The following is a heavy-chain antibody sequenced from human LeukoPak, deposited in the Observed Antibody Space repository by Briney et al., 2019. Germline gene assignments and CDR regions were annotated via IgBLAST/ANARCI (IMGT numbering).Heavy chain of an antibody. D-gene: IGHD3-10*01. V-gene: IGHV3-53*01. CDR2: IYSGGST. Sequence: GGSLRLSCAASGFTFSDYYMSWIRQAPGKGLEWVSLIYSGGSTYYADSVKGRFALSRDNSKNTLYFQMNSLRADDTAVYYCARGRGTYYFDYWGQGTLVTVSS. CDR3: ARGRGTYYFDY. J-gene: IGHJ4*02. CDR1: GFTFSDYY.